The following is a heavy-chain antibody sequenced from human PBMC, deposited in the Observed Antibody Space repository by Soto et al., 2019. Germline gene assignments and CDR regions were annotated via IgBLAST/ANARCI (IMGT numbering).Heavy chain of an antibody. CDR2: IYPGDSDT. V-gene: IGHV5-51*01. CDR1: GYSCTIYC. Sequence: GGSLRICCNGSGYSCTIYCIGLVLQMPGKGLDWMGIIYPGDSDTRYSPSFQGQVTISADKSISTAYLQWSSLKASDTAMYYCARHPHGYYDFWSGYPNNWFDPWGQGTLVTVSS. D-gene: IGHD3-3*01. CDR3: ARHPHGYYDFWSGYPNNWFDP. J-gene: IGHJ5*02.